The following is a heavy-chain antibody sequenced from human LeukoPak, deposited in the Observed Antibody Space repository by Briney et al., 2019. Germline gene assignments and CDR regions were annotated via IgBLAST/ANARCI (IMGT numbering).Heavy chain of an antibody. CDR2: IYYTGNT. D-gene: IGHD3-10*01. Sequence: SETLSLTCTVSGGSISHYYWSWIRQPPGKALEWIGYIYYTGNTKYNPSLKSRDTISLDTSKNQFSLKLTSVTAADIFFFKQKRGYDIDVWGQGTTVTVSS. CDR3: KRGYDIDV. CDR1: GGSISHYY. J-gene: IGHJ6*02. V-gene: IGHV4-59*01.